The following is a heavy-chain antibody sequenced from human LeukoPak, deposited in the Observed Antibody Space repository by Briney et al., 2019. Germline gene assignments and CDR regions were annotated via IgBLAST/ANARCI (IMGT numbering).Heavy chain of an antibody. CDR3: AREDNYGSGSYYY. V-gene: IGHV4-39*07. Sequence: SETLSLTCTVSGGPISSSSYYWSWIRQPPGKGLEWIGEINHSGSTNYNPSLKSRVTISVDTSKNQFSLKLSSVTAADTAVYYCAREDNYGSGSYYYWGQGTLVTVSS. CDR1: GGPISSSSYY. CDR2: INHSGST. J-gene: IGHJ4*02. D-gene: IGHD3-10*01.